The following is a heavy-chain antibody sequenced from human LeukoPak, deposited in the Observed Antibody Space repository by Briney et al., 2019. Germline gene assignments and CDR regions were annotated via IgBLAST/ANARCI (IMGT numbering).Heavy chain of an antibody. CDR1: GYTFTGYY. CDR2: ISAYSGNT. D-gene: IGHD6-13*01. Sequence: ASVKVSCKASGYTFTGYYMHWVRQAPGQGLEWMGWISAYSGNTRYAQKLQGRVTMTTDTSTSTAYMELSSLRSDDTAVYFCARDLNPHSSSWYEDAFDIWGQGTMVTVSS. CDR3: ARDLNPHSSSWYEDAFDI. V-gene: IGHV1-18*04. J-gene: IGHJ3*02.